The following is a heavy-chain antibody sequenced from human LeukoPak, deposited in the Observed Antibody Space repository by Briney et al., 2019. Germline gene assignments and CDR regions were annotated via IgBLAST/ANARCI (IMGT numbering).Heavy chain of an antibody. CDR3: ARDGDYGSGSYYRGFFDY. V-gene: IGHV1-2*02. CDR2: IHPSSGGT. D-gene: IGHD3-10*01. Sequence: ASVKVSCKASGYTFTAYYMHWVRQAPGQGLEWMGWIHPSSGGTNYAQRFQGRVTMTRDTSISTAYMELSRLRSDDTAVYYCARDGDYGSGSYYRGFFDYWGQGTQVTVSS. J-gene: IGHJ4*02. CDR1: GYTFTAYY.